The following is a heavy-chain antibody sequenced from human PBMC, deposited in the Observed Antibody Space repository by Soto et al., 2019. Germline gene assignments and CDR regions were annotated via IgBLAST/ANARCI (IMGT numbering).Heavy chain of an antibody. D-gene: IGHD4-17*01. CDR3: VRVYGEIDY. Sequence: QVQLVQSGAEVKKPGATEKVSCKASGYTFTNYDINWVRQATGQGLEWMGWMNPKSGNTGYAQQFQGRVIMTRSTSISTAYMELSSLRSEDTAVYYCVRVYGEIDYWGPGTLVTVSS. CDR1: GYTFTNYD. V-gene: IGHV1-8*02. J-gene: IGHJ4*02. CDR2: MNPKSGNT.